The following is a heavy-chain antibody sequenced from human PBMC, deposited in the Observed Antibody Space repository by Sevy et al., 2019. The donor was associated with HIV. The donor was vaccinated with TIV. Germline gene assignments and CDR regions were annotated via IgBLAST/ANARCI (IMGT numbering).Heavy chain of an antibody. CDR3: ARDSSSSGWYAYFQH. CDR2: IKQDGSEK. D-gene: IGHD6-19*01. V-gene: IGHV3-7*01. Sequence: GGSLRLSCAASGFTFSSYWMSWVRQAPGKGLEWVANIKQDGSEKYYVDSVKGRFTISRDNAKNSLYLQMNSLRAEDTAVYYCARDSSSSGWYAYFQHLGQGTLVTVSS. J-gene: IGHJ1*01. CDR1: GFTFSSYW.